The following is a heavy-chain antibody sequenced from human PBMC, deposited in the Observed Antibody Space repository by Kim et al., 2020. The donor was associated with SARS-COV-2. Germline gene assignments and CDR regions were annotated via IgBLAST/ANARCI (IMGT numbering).Heavy chain of an antibody. CDR1: GYSISSSNW. Sequence: SETLSLTCAVSGYSISSSNWWGWIRQPPGKGLEWIGYIYYSGSIYYNPSLKSRVTMSVDTSKNQFSLKLSSVTAVDTAVYYCARLRGGREWYFDLWGRGTLVTVSS. CDR2: IYYSGSI. V-gene: IGHV4-28*05. CDR3: ARLRGGREWYFDL. D-gene: IGHD2-15*01. J-gene: IGHJ2*01.